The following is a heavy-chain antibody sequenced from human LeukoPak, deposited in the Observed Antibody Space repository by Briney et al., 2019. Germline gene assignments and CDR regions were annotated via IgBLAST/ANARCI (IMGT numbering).Heavy chain of an antibody. CDR2: IRGSGDST. CDR3: AKDWDDYGDYLPLDY. V-gene: IGHV3-23*01. Sequence: GGSLRLSCAASGFTFSNYAMSWVRQAPVKGLEWDSAIRGSGDSTYYADSVKGRFTISRDNSKNTLYLQMNSLRAEDTAVYYCAKDWDDYGDYLPLDYWGQGTLVTVSS. J-gene: IGHJ4*02. D-gene: IGHD4-17*01. CDR1: GFTFSNYA.